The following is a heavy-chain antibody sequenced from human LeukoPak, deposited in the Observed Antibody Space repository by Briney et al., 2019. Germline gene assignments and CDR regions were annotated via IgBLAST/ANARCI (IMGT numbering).Heavy chain of an antibody. CDR3: AREGWERDGIHDAFDI. Sequence: GRSLRLSCAASGFTFSSYGMHWVRQAPGKGLEWVAVISYDGSNKYYADSVKGRFTISRDNAKNSLYLQMNSLRGDDTALYYCAREGWERDGIHDAFDIWGQGTMVTVSS. CDR2: ISYDGSNK. D-gene: IGHD1-26*01. V-gene: IGHV3-30*03. CDR1: GFTFSSYG. J-gene: IGHJ3*02.